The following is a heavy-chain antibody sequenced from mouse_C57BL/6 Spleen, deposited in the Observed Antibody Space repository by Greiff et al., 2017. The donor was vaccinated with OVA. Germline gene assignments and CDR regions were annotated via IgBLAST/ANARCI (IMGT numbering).Heavy chain of an antibody. CDR3: TRKSTMVMDY. J-gene: IGHJ4*01. D-gene: IGHD2-13*01. Sequence: VQLQQSGAELVRPGASVTLSCKASGYTFTDYEMHWVKQTPVHGLEWIGAIDPETGGTAYNQKFKGKAILTADKSSSTAYMELRSLTSEDSAVYYCTRKSTMVMDYWGQGTSVTVSS. V-gene: IGHV1-15*01. CDR1: GYTFTDYE. CDR2: IDPETGGT.